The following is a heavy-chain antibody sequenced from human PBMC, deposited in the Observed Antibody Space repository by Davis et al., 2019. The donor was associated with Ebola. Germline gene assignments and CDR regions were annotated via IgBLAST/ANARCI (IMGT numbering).Heavy chain of an antibody. J-gene: IGHJ4*02. CDR1: GYTFTSYG. CDR2: INPHNGNT. Sequence: AASVKVSCKASGYTFTSYGITWVRQAPGQGLEWMGWINPHNGNTNYAQNVQGRVTMTTDTSTSTAYMELGSLRTDDTAVYYCARVNDDFWTGYYSDYWGQGTLVTVSS. D-gene: IGHD3/OR15-3a*01. V-gene: IGHV1-18*04. CDR3: ARVNDDFWTGYYSDY.